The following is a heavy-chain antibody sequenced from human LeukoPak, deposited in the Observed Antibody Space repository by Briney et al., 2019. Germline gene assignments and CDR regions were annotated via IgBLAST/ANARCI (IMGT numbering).Heavy chain of an antibody. D-gene: IGHD6-13*01. CDR2: INWNGGST. V-gene: IGHV3-20*04. Sequence: PGGSLRLSCAASGFTFSGHWMHWVRQAPGKGLEWVSGINWNGGSTGYADSVKGRFTISRDNAKNSLYLQMNSLRAEDTALYYCAGDGAAAGPHYVNYYYYYMDVWGKGTTVTVSS. CDR3: AGDGAAAGPHYVNYYYYYMDV. CDR1: GFTFSGHW. J-gene: IGHJ6*03.